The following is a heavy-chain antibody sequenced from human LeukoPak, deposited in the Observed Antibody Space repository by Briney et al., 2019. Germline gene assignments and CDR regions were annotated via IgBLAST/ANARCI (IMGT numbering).Heavy chain of an antibody. CDR2: ISGSGNRK. Sequence: PGGSLRLSCAGSGFTFSNYEMNWVRQAPGKGLEWVSFISGSGNRKYYADSVKGRFTISRDNVKNLLFLQMNNLRADDTAIYYCAKDQGRGGFGLDCWGQGTLVTVSS. CDR1: GFTFSNYE. V-gene: IGHV3-48*03. J-gene: IGHJ4*02. CDR3: AKDQGRGGFGLDC. D-gene: IGHD3-16*01.